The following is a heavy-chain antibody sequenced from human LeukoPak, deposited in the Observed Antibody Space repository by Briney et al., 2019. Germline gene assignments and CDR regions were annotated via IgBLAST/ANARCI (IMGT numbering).Heavy chain of an antibody. CDR2: IRYDGSSK. CDR1: GVTFSSYG. V-gene: IGHV3-30*02. D-gene: IGHD3-9*01. CDR3: AKDGGARYFDWLSHFDY. J-gene: IGHJ4*02. Sequence: PGGSLRLSCAASGVTFSSYGMHWVRQAPGKGLEGVAFIRYDGSSKYYADSVKGRFTISRDNSKNTLYLQMNSLRAEDTAVYYCAKDGGARYFDWLSHFDYWGQGTLVTVSS.